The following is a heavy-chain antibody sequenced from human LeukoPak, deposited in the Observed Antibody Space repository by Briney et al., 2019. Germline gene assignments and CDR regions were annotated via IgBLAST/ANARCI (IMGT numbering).Heavy chain of an antibody. CDR2: ISYDGSNK. V-gene: IGHV3-30*04. CDR3: ARDGGSGWSTPFYYMDV. Sequence: AGGFLRLSCAASGFTFSSYAMHWVRQAPGKGLEWVAVISYDGSNKYYADSVKGRFTISRDNSKNTLYLQMNSLRAEDTAVYYCARDGGSGWSTPFYYMDVWGKGTTVTVSS. CDR1: GFTFSSYA. D-gene: IGHD6-19*01. J-gene: IGHJ6*03.